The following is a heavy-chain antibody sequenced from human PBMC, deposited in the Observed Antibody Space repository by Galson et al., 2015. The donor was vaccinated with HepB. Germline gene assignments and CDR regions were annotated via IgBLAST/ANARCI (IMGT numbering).Heavy chain of an antibody. V-gene: IGHV3-21*01. CDR2: ISSSSSYI. CDR3: AREGITIFGVVSDDAFDI. CDR1: GFTFSSYS. J-gene: IGHJ3*02. Sequence: SLRLSCAASGFTFSSYSMNWVRQAPGKGLEWVSSISSSSSYIYYADSVKGRFTISRDNAKNSLYLQMNSLRAEDTAVYYCAREGITIFGVVSDDAFDIWGQGTMVTVSS. D-gene: IGHD3-3*01.